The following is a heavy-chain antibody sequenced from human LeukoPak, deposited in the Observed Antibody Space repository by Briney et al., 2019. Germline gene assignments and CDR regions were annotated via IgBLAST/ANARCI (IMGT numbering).Heavy chain of an antibody. CDR2: IYSSGSDGST. Sequence: PSETLSLTCTVSGGSISGYYGSWIRQPPGKGREWIGYIYSSGSDGSTNYNPSLKSRITISLDTSDNHFSLKLSSVTAADTAVYYCARGMTLDYDFWSGYSRSQRRKGRIYYMDVWGKGTTVTVSS. D-gene: IGHD3-3*01. CDR3: ARGMTLDYDFWSGYSRSQRRKGRIYYMDV. CDR1: GGSISGYY. V-gene: IGHV4-59*12. J-gene: IGHJ6*03.